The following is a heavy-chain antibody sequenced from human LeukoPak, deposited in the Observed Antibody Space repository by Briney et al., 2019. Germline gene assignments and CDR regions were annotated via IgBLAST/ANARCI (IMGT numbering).Heavy chain of an antibody. V-gene: IGHV3-53*01. J-gene: IGHJ5*02. D-gene: IGHD6-13*01. Sequence: GGSLRLSCAASGFTVSDNYMSWVRQAPGKGLEWVSVMYSGGDTYSADSVKGRFTFSRDISKNTMYLKMNGLRTEDTAMYYCARDAPQVPAAGVLASWGQGTLVTVSS. CDR3: ARDAPQVPAAGVLAS. CDR1: GFTVSDNY. CDR2: MYSGGDT.